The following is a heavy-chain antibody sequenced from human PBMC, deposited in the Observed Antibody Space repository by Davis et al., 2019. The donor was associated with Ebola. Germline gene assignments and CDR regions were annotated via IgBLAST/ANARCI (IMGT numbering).Heavy chain of an antibody. CDR3: ARTPRAYDFWSGSYYYYGMDV. D-gene: IGHD3-3*01. CDR1: GGSISSYY. J-gene: IGHJ6*02. Sequence: GSLRLSCTVSGGSISSYYWSWIRQPPGKGLECIGYIYYSGSTNYNPSLKSRVTISVDTSKNQFSLKLSSVTAADTAVYYCARTPRAYDFWSGSYYYYGMDVWGQGTTVTVSS. V-gene: IGHV4-59*01. CDR2: IYYSGST.